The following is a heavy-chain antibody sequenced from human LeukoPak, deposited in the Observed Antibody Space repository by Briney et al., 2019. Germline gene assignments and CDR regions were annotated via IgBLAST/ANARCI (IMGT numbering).Heavy chain of an antibody. J-gene: IGHJ4*02. CDR1: GFTFSIHG. D-gene: IGHD3-22*01. CDR3: ASLGSTYYLINY. CDR2: IGASGGHT. Sequence: GGSLRLSCAASGFTFSIHGMNWVRQAPGKGLEWVSGIGASGGHTYFADSVKGRFSISRDNSKNTVYLQMNSLSAEDTALYYCASLGSTYYLINYWGQGTLVTVSS. V-gene: IGHV3-23*01.